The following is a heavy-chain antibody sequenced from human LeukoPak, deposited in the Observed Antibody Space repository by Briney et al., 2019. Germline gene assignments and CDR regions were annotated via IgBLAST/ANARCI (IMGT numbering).Heavy chain of an antibody. V-gene: IGHV4-39*07. CDR1: GGSISSGSYY. CDR3: ARDIWSYGGVFDY. CDR2: ISYSGST. J-gene: IGHJ4*02. D-gene: IGHD4-23*01. Sequence: PSETLSVSCTVSGGSISSGSYYWGWIRQPPGKDMEYIGSISYSGSTHYNPSLKSRVTISVDTSKNQFSLKVTSVTAADTAAYYCARDIWSYGGVFDYWGQGTLVSVSS.